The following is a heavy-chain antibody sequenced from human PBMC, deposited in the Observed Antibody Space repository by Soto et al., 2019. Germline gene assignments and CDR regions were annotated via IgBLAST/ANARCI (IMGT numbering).Heavy chain of an antibody. Sequence: GGSLRLSCAAFGFTFSSYAMSWVRQAPGKGLEWVSVISGSGDSTYYAGSVRGRFTISRDNSKNTLYLQMNSLRAEDTAVYYCAKDRDGAAAGPTKFYGMDVWGQGTTVTVSS. V-gene: IGHV3-23*01. D-gene: IGHD6-13*01. J-gene: IGHJ6*02. CDR2: ISGSGDST. CDR1: GFTFSSYA. CDR3: AKDRDGAAAGPTKFYGMDV.